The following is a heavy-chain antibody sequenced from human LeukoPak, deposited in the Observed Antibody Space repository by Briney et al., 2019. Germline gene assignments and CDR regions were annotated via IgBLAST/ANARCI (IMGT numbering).Heavy chain of an antibody. CDR2: IYPGDSDT. V-gene: IGHV5-51*01. CDR3: ARHLYAAAAGSFVY. D-gene: IGHD6-13*01. Sequence: LGESLKISCKGSGYSSTSYWIGWVRQMPGKGLEWMGIIYPGDSDTRYSPSFQGQVTISADKSISTAYLQWSSLKASDTAMYYCARHLYAAAAGSFVYWGQGTLVTVSS. J-gene: IGHJ4*02. CDR1: GYSSTSYW.